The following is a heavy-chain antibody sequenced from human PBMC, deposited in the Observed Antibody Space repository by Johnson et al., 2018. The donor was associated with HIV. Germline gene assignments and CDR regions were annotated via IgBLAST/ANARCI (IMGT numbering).Heavy chain of an antibody. Sequence: VQLVESGGGLVQPGGSLRLSCAASEFTVSDNYLSWVRQAPGKGLEWVSVIYTGGSTYYADSVKGRFTISRDNSKNTLYLQMNSLRAEDTAVYYCAKALLLWFGEALHAFDIWGQGTMVTVSS. J-gene: IGHJ3*02. CDR1: EFTVSDNY. D-gene: IGHD3-10*01. CDR2: IYTGGST. CDR3: AKALLLWFGEALHAFDI. V-gene: IGHV3-66*01.